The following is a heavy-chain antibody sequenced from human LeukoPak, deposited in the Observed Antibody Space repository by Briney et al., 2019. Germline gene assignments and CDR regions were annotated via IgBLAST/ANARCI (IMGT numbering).Heavy chain of an antibody. CDR1: GFTFSSYW. V-gene: IGHV3-74*01. CDR2: INSDGSST. J-gene: IGHJ4*02. CDR3: ARGRYCSSTSCYYFDY. Sequence: GGSLRLSCAASGFTFSSYWMHWVRQAPWKGLVWVSRINSDGSSTSYADSVKGRFTISRDNAKNTLYLQMNSLRAEDTAVYCCARGRYCSSTSCYYFDYWGQGTLVTVSS. D-gene: IGHD2-2*01.